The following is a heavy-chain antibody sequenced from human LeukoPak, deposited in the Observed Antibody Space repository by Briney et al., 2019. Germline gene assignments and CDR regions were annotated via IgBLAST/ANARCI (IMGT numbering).Heavy chain of an antibody. CDR1: GYRFNVYD. D-gene: IGHD4-23*01. V-gene: IGHV1-18*01. Sequence: GASVKVSCKTSGYRFNVYDILWVRQAPGHGHDYVGWISTYTGRANYAQKFQGRVSVITDTSTSTAYLELTNLTSSDTGLYYCARADGTNSGTNAFDVWGLGTMVTVAS. CDR2: ISTYTGRA. CDR3: ARADGTNSGTNAFDV. J-gene: IGHJ3*01.